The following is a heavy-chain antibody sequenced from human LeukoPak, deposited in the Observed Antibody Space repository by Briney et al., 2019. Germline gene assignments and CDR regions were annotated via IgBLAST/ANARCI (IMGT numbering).Heavy chain of an antibody. CDR1: GFTFSNAW. D-gene: IGHD2-2*01. V-gene: IGHV3-15*01. Sequence: GGSLRLSCAASGFTFSNAWMSWVRQAPGKGLEWVGRIKSRTDGGTTDYAAPVKGRFAISRDDSKNTLYLQMNSLKTEDTAVYYCTARYCRSTSCYGEYFQRWGQGTLVTVSS. CDR3: TARYCRSTSCYGEYFQR. J-gene: IGHJ1*01. CDR2: IKSRTDGGTT.